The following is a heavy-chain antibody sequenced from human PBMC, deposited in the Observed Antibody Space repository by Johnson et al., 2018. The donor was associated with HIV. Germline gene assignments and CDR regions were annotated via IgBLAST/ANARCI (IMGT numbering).Heavy chain of an antibody. J-gene: IGHJ3*02. V-gene: IGHV3-30*18. Sequence: QVQLVESGGGLVQPGGSLRLSCAASGFTFSSYWMSWVRQAPGKGLEWVAVILYDGNNKYYADSVTGRFTISSDNSKSTLYLQMNSLRTEDTAVYYCAKNREYTSGFDAFDIWGRGTMITVSS. D-gene: IGHD5-18*01. CDR2: ILYDGNNK. CDR3: AKNREYTSGFDAFDI. CDR1: GFTFSSYW.